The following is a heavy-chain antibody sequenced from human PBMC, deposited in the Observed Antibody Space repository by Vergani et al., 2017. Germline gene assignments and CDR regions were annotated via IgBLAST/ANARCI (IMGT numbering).Heavy chain of an antibody. J-gene: IGHJ4*02. CDR1: GFTFSSYS. CDR2: ISSSSSYI. CDR3: ARDTXGYCSGGSCYSLDY. D-gene: IGHD2-15*01. Sequence: EVQLVESGGGLVKPGGSLRLSCAASGFTFSSYSMNWVRQAPGKGLEWVSSISSSSSYIYYADSVKGRFTISRDNAKNSLYLQMNSLRAEDTAVYYCARDTXGYCSGGSCYSLDYWGQGTLVTVSS. V-gene: IGHV3-21*01.